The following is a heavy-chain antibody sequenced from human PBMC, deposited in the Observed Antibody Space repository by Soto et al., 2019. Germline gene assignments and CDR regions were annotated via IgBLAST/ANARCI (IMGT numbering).Heavy chain of an antibody. J-gene: IGHJ6*02. CDR2: ISAYNGNT. D-gene: IGHD2-15*01. V-gene: IGHV1-18*04. Sequence: GASVKVSCKASGYTFTSYGISWVRQAPGQGLEWMGWISAYNGNTNYAQKLQGRVTMTTDTSTSTAYMELRSLRSDDTAVYYCARDRGVTKYCSGGSCYFRLARDVWGQGTTVTVSS. CDR1: GYTFTSYG. CDR3: ARDRGVTKYCSGGSCYFRLARDV.